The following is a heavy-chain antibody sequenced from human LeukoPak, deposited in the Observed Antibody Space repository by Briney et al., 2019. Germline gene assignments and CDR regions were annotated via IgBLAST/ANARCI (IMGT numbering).Heavy chain of an antibody. Sequence: ASVKVSCKASGGTFSSYAISWVRQAPGQGLEWMGWINPHSGGTDKAQKFQDRVTMTRDTSVKTAYMELTRLRYDDTAIYYCARISPNLWFNEDSLKDYYLDYWGQGTLVTVSS. CDR2: INPHSGGT. V-gene: IGHV1-2*02. CDR3: ARISPNLWFNEDSLKDYYLDY. J-gene: IGHJ4*02. CDR1: GGTFSSYA. D-gene: IGHD3-10*01.